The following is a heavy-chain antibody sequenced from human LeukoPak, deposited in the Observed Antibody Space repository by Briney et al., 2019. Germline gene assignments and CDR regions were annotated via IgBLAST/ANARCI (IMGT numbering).Heavy chain of an antibody. CDR2: IYYSGST. CDR3: AREQLGRYYFDY. CDR1: GGSISSSSYY. Sequence: SETLSLTCTVSGGSISSSSYYWGWIRQPPGKGLEWIGSIYYSGSTYYNPSLKSRVTISVDTSKNQFSLKLSSVTAVDTAVYYCAREQLGRYYFDYWGQGTLVTVSS. D-gene: IGHD6-13*01. J-gene: IGHJ4*02. V-gene: IGHV4-39*01.